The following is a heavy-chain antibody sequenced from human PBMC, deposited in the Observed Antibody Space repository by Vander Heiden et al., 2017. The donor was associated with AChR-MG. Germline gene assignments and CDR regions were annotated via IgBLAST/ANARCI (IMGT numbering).Heavy chain of an antibody. CDR1: GGDSRSDG. J-gene: IGHJ3*02. CDR3: ARDRVDVTVSGWLYKLGPLDI. D-gene: IGHD3-10*02. V-gene: IGHV1-69*09. CDR2: ITPMLGTA. Sequence: QVQMVQSGAEVKKPGYSGKVSCKASGGDSRSDGSSWARQADGHGLECMGMITPMLGTANYAQKCQGSVTVTADKSASTAYMELISLRSEDTTVYYCARDRVDVTVSGWLYKLGPLDIWGQGTTVTVSS.